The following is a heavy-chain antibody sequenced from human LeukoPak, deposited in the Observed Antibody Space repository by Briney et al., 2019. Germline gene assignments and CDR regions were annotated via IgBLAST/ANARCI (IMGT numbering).Heavy chain of an antibody. CDR1: GFTFSGSA. D-gene: IGHD3-22*01. CDR2: IRSKANSYAT. CDR3: TRPHYDSSGYYYAFDY. V-gene: IGHV3-73*01. Sequence: GGSLRLSCAASGFTFSGSAMHWVRQASGKGLEWVGRIRSKANSYATAYAASVKGRITISRDDSKNTAYLQMNSLKTEDTAVYYCTRPHYDSSGYYYAFDYWGQGTLVTVSS. J-gene: IGHJ4*02.